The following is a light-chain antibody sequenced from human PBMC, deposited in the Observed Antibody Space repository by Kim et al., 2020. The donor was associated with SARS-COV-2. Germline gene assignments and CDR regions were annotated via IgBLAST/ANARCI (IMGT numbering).Light chain of an antibody. CDR2: SAS. Sequence: SVGSGAIIPCRRSQDIGNFIAWYQQKPGKAPKSLIYSASFLQSGAPSKFSGSGSWTDFTLTISSLQPEDSGTYYCQQYNNFPLTFGGGTKVDIK. V-gene: IGKV1-16*02. CDR3: QQYNNFPLT. J-gene: IGKJ4*01. CDR1: QDIGNF.